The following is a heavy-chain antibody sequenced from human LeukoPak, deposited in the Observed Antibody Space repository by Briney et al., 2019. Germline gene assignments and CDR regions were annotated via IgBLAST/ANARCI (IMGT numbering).Heavy chain of an antibody. D-gene: IGHD3-9*01. J-gene: IGHJ5*02. CDR3: ALTKGPLYFDWHNWFDP. CDR1: GFSLSTSGMC. Sequence: SGPALVKPTQTLTLTCTFSGFSLSTSGMCVSWIRQPPGKALEWLARIDWDDDKYYSTSLKTRLTISKDTSKNQVVLTMTNMDPVDTATYYCALTKGPLYFDWHNWFDPWGQGTLVTVSS. CDR2: IDWDDDK. V-gene: IGHV2-70*11.